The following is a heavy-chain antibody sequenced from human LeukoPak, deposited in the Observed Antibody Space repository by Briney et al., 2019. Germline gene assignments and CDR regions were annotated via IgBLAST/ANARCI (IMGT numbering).Heavy chain of an antibody. CDR2: INPSGSST. V-gene: IGHV1-46*01. Sequence: ASVKVSCKASGYAFSAYYMHWVRQAPGQGLEWLGLINPSGSSTLYAQKFQGRVTMTRDKSTTTDYMELSSLRSEGTAVYYCARDNSVGDVAWWFDPWGQGTLVTVSS. J-gene: IGHJ5*02. D-gene: IGHD1-26*01. CDR1: GYAFSAYY. CDR3: ARDNSVGDVAWWFDP.